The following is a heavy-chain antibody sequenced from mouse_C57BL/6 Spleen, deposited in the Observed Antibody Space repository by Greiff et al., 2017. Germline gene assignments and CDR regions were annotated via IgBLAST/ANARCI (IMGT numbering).Heavy chain of an antibody. CDR3: TRDHYSNYRYFDV. Sequence: EVKVEESGEGLVKPGGSLKLSCAASGFTFSSYAMSWVRQTPEKRLEWVAYISSGGDYIYYADTVKGRFTISRDNARNTLYLQMSSLKSEDTAMYYCTRDHYSNYRYFDVWGTGTTVTVSS. CDR1: GFTFSSYA. CDR2: ISSGGDYI. D-gene: IGHD2-5*01. V-gene: IGHV5-9-1*02. J-gene: IGHJ1*03.